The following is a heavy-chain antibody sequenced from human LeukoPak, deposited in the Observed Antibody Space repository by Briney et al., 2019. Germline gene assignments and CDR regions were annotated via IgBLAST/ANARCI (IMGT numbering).Heavy chain of an antibody. CDR2: VYYSGNS. CDR1: GGSISSSSYY. D-gene: IGHD3-10*01. V-gene: IGHV4-61*01. CDR3: ARDRGYYGSGSYGLWYYYGLDV. J-gene: IGHJ6*02. Sequence: PSETLSLTCTVSGGSISSSSYYWSWIRQPPGKGLEWIGFVYYSGNSNYNPSLKSRVTMSLDTSKNQFSLKLTSVTAADTATYYCARDRGYYGSGSYGLWYYYGLDVWGQGTTVTVSS.